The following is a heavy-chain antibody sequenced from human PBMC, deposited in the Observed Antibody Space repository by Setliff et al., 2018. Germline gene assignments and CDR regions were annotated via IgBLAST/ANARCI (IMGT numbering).Heavy chain of an antibody. CDR3: AMGTHSSTWYERGGFQF. Sequence: PSETLSLTCTVSGGAFSSGSYYWSWIRQPAGKGLEWIGLIYSEGSTSYNPSLKSRLTMSVDTSKNQFSLKLTSVTAADTAVYYCAMGTHSSTWYERGGFQFWGQGTMVTVSS. CDR2: IYSEGST. J-gene: IGHJ3*01. CDR1: GGAFSSGSYY. V-gene: IGHV4-61*02. D-gene: IGHD6-13*01.